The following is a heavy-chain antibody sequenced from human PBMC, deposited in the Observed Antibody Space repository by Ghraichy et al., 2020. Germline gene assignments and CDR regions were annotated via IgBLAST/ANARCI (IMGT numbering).Heavy chain of an antibody. D-gene: IGHD3-10*01. J-gene: IGHJ4*02. Sequence: GGSLRLSCAASGFTFDDYGMSWVRQAPGKGLEWVSGINWNGGSTGYADSVKGRFTISRDNAKNSLYLQMNSLRAEDTALYHCARDSNYYGSGSYQAEWGQGTLVTVSS. CDR2: INWNGGST. CDR3: ARDSNYYGSGSYQAE. CDR1: GFTFDDYG. V-gene: IGHV3-20*01.